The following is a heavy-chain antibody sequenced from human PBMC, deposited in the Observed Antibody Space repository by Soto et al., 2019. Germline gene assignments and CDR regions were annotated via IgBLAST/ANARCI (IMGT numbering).Heavy chain of an antibody. CDR1: GFTFSSYA. D-gene: IGHD2-15*01. Sequence: GGSLRLSCAAPGFTFSSYAMHWVRQAPGKGLEWVAVISYDGSNKYYADSVKGRFTISRDNSKNTLYLQMNSLRAEDTAVYYCARDSDKEGMDVWGQGTTVTVSS. CDR3: ARDSDKEGMDV. V-gene: IGHV3-30-3*01. J-gene: IGHJ6*02. CDR2: ISYDGSNK.